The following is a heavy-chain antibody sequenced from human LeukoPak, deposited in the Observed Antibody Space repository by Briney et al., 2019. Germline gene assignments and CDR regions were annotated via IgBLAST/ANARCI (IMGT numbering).Heavy chain of an antibody. D-gene: IGHD1-26*01. CDR2: VYYSGTT. CDR1: SDSISFYY. V-gene: IGHV4-59*01. J-gene: IGHJ4*02. Sequence: SETLSLTCTVSSDSISFYYWSWIRQPPGKGLEWIGYVYYSGTTNYNPSLKSRVTISVDTSKNQFSLKLSSVTAADTAMYYCARDSGNRLDFWGQGTLVTVSS. CDR3: ARDSGNRLDF.